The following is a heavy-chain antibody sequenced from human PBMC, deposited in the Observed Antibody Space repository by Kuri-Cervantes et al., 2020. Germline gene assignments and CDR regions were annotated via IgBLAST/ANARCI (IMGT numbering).Heavy chain of an antibody. D-gene: IGHD3-10*01. Sequence: GESLKISCAASGFTFSSYAMSWVRQAPGKGLEWVSAISGSGGSTYYADSVKGRFTISRDNSKNTLYLQMNSLKTEDTAVYYCTTNFYGSGPFDYWGQGTLVTVSS. CDR1: GFTFSSYA. CDR2: ISGSGGST. J-gene: IGHJ4*02. V-gene: IGHV3-23*01. CDR3: TTNFYGSGPFDY.